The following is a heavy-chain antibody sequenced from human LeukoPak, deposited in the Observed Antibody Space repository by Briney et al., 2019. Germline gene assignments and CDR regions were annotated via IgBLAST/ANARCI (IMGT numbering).Heavy chain of an antibody. D-gene: IGHD2-15*01. Sequence: PSETLSLTCTVSGASISSTSYYWGWIRQPPGKGLEWIGSIYYSGSTYYNPSLKSRVTISVDTSKNQFSLKLSSVTAADTAVYYCTRDPNCSGSSCYPLGDYWGQGTLVTVSS. CDR1: GASISSTSYY. CDR3: TRDPNCSGSSCYPLGDY. J-gene: IGHJ4*02. V-gene: IGHV4-39*07. CDR2: IYYSGST.